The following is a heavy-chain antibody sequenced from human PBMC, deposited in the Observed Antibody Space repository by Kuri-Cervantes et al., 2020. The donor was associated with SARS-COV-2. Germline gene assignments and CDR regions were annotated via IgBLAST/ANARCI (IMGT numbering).Heavy chain of an antibody. CDR1: GFTFSSYA. CDR2: ISSNGGST. D-gene: IGHD3-3*01. Sequence: GGSLRLSCSASGFTFSSYAMHWVRQAPGKGLEYVSAISSNGGSTYYADSVKGRFTISRDNSKNTLYLQMNSLRAEDTAVYYCARPASTYGELFWSGPNVDAFDIWGQGTMVTVSS. J-gene: IGHJ3*02. V-gene: IGHV3-64*04. CDR3: ARPASTYGELFWSGPNVDAFDI.